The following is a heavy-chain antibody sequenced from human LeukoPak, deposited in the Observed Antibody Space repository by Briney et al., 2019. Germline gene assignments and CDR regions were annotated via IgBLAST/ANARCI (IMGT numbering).Heavy chain of an antibody. Sequence: GGSLRLSCAASGFAFSSYGMHWVRQAPGKGLEWVAVIPYGGSNTYYADSVKGRFTISRDNSKNTLYLQMNSLRAEDTAVYYCAKPLYGSGGSCFDYWGQGTLVTVSS. V-gene: IGHV3-30*02. CDR2: IPYGGSNT. CDR1: GFAFSSYG. CDR3: AKPLYGSGGSCFDY. J-gene: IGHJ4*02. D-gene: IGHD2-15*01.